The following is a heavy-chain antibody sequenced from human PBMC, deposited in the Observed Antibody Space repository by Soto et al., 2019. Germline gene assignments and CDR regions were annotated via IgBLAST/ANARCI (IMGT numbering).Heavy chain of an antibody. CDR2: IRGFSPYT. J-gene: IGHJ6*02. CDR1: GFTFRTYT. V-gene: IGHV3-21*01. CDR3: ARDRGYDAHDFYYNAMDV. Sequence: GGSLRLSCISSGFTFRTYTMNRVRQAPGKGLEWVSGIRGFSPYTFYAESVKGRFTISRDNAKNSLFLQMNSLRAEDTAVYYCARDRGYDAHDFYYNAMDVWGQGTTVTVSS. D-gene: IGHD2-15*01.